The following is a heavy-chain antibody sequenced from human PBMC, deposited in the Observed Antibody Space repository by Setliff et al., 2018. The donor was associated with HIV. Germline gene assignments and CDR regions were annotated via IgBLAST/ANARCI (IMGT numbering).Heavy chain of an antibody. CDR2: IYYSGST. D-gene: IGHD6-6*01. CDR1: GGSISSHY. Sequence: PSETLSLTCTVSGGSISSHYWSWIRQPPGKGLEWIGSIYYSGSTNYNPSLKSRVTISVDTSKNQFSLKLSSVTAADTAVYYCARDLVSIAARPTEFDYWGQGTLVTV. V-gene: IGHV4-59*11. CDR3: ARDLVSIAARPTEFDY. J-gene: IGHJ4*02.